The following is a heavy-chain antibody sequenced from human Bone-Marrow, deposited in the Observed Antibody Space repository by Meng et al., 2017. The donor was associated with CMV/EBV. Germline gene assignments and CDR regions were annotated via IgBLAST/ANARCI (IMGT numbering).Heavy chain of an antibody. Sequence: SVKVSCKASGYTFTSYGISWVRQAPGQGLEWMGRIIPILGIANYAQKFQGRVTITADKSTSTAYMELSSLRSEDTAVYYCARDRRGYSGYNLWFDPWGQGTLVTVSS. CDR1: GYTFTSYG. D-gene: IGHD5-12*01. V-gene: IGHV1-69*04. CDR2: IIPILGIA. CDR3: ARDRRGYSGYNLWFDP. J-gene: IGHJ5*02.